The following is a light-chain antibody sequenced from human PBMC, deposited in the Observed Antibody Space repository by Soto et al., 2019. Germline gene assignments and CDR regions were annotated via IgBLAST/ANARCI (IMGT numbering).Light chain of an antibody. Sequence: DIQMTQPPSTLSASVGDRVTITCRASQRISSWLAWYQQKPGKAPKLLIYDASSLESGVPSRFSGSGSGTEFTLTISSLQPDDFATYYCQQYNSSPYTFGQGTKLEIK. J-gene: IGKJ2*01. CDR3: QQYNSSPYT. CDR2: DAS. CDR1: QRISSW. V-gene: IGKV1-5*01.